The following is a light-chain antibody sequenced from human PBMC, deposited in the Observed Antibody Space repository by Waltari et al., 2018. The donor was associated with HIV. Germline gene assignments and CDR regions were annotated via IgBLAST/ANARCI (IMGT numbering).Light chain of an antibody. J-gene: IGKJ5*01. CDR2: GAS. Sequence: DIQMTQSPSSVSAYVGDRVTSTCRATQGISTWLAWYHQNPGQAPKLLISGASNLEPGVPSRFSGSGSETGVSHTITSLQADDFAIYYGQQTNSFPFTCGQGTRLEIK. CDR3: QQTNSFPFT. CDR1: QGISTW. V-gene: IGKV1-12*01.